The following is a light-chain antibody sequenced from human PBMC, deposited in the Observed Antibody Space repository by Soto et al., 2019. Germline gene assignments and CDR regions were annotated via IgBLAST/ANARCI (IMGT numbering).Light chain of an antibody. V-gene: IGKV1-5*03. CDR1: ESISSW. J-gene: IGKJ2*01. Sequence: DIQMTQSPSTLSASEGDRVTITCRASESISSWLAWYQQKPGRAPKVLIYKASSLESGVPSRFSGSGSGTEFSLTISSLQPDDFATYYCQQFNSYPYTFGQGTKLEIK. CDR3: QQFNSYPYT. CDR2: KAS.